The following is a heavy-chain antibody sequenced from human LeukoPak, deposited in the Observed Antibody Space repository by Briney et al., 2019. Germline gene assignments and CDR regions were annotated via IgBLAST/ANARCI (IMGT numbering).Heavy chain of an antibody. Sequence: PGGSLRLSCAASGFTVSSNYMSWVRQAPGKGLEWVSVIYTGGSTYYADSVKGRFTISRDNSKNTLYLQMNSLRAEDTAVYYCAKDGGLLGGNWFDPWGQGTLVAVSS. D-gene: IGHD3-16*01. V-gene: IGHV3-53*01. CDR2: IYTGGST. CDR1: GFTVSSNY. J-gene: IGHJ5*02. CDR3: AKDGGLLGGNWFDP.